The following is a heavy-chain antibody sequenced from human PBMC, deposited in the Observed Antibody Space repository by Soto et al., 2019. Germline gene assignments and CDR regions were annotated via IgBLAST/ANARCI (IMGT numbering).Heavy chain of an antibody. Sequence: LTCTVSGGSISSGDYYWSWIRQAPGKGLEWISHISSSGSFTDYVDSVKGRFTISRDNAKNSLYLQMNSLRVEDTAVYYCARGPSLVAAPDYWGQGTLVTVSS. CDR1: GGSISSGDYY. CDR2: ISSSGSFT. CDR3: ARGPSLVAAPDY. V-gene: IGHV3-11*05. D-gene: IGHD2-15*01. J-gene: IGHJ4*02.